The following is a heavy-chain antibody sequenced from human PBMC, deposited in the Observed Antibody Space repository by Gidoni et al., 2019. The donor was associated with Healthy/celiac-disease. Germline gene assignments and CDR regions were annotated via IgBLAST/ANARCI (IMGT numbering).Heavy chain of an antibody. J-gene: IGHJ4*02. CDR1: GYTFTSYG. D-gene: IGHD2-8*02. V-gene: IGHV1-18*01. Sequence: QVQLVQSGAEVKKPGASVKVSCKASGYTFTSYGISWVRQAPGQGLEWMGWISAYNGNTNYAQKLQGRVTMTTDTSTSTAYMELRSLRSDDTAVYYCARDRYCTGGVCYSWGPVDYWGQGTLVTVSS. CDR2: ISAYNGNT. CDR3: ARDRYCTGGVCYSWGPVDY.